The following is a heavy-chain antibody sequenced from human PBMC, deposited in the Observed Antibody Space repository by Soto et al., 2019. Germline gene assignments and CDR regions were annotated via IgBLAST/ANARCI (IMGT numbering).Heavy chain of an antibody. Sequence: GGSLRLSCAASGFTFSSYSMNWVRQAPGKGLEWVSYISSSSSTIYYADSVKGRFTISRDNAKNSLYLQMNSLRDEDTAVYYCASSPTTVTFYYYYGMDVWGQGTTVTVSS. CDR2: ISSSSSTI. D-gene: IGHD4-17*01. J-gene: IGHJ6*02. CDR3: ASSPTTVTFYYYYGMDV. V-gene: IGHV3-48*02. CDR1: GFTFSSYS.